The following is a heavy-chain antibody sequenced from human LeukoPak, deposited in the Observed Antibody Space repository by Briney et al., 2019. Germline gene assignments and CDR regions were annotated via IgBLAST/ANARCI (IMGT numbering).Heavy chain of an antibody. V-gene: IGHV4-59*01. CDR2: TFYRGST. CDR1: GGSISSY. CDR3: ARCGDGYNAYCDAFDI. Sequence: WETLSLTCTVSGGSISSYWNWMRQSPGKGLEGIGKTFYRGSTNYNPSLKTRVTMSIDTSQNQFSLQLSSVTAADTAVYFCARCGDGYNAYCDAFDIWGHGTMVTVSS. J-gene: IGHJ3*02. D-gene: IGHD5-24*01.